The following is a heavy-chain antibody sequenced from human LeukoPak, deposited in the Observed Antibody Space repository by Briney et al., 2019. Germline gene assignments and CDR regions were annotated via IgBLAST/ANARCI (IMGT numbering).Heavy chain of an antibody. D-gene: IGHD5-18*01. V-gene: IGHV3-66*01. CDR3: ARIRGYSFGYVDY. Sequence: GGSLRLSCAASGFTVSSNYMGWVRQAPGKGLEWVSVTYSGGATYYADSVKGRFTMSRDNSKNTLSLQLNSLRAEDTAVYFCARIRGYSFGYVDYWGQGTLVTVSS. CDR2: TYSGGAT. CDR1: GFTVSSNY. J-gene: IGHJ4*02.